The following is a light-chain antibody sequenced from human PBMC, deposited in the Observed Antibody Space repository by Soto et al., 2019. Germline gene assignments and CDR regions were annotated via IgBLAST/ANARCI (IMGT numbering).Light chain of an antibody. CDR2: EVT. V-gene: IGLV2-14*01. J-gene: IGLJ2*01. Sequence: QSVLTQPASVSGSPGQSITISCAGTRDDIGAYDYVSLYQQHPGNAPKLLVYEVTNRPSGVSDRFSGSKSGNTASLTISGLQAEDEADYYCNSYTNSSAVVFGGGTKVTVL. CDR3: NSYTNSSAVV. CDR1: RDDIGAYDY.